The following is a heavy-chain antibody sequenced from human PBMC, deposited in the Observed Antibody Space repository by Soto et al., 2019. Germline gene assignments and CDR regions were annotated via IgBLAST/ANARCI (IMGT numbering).Heavy chain of an antibody. CDR1: TGSIFSHSYY. J-gene: IGHJ4*02. Sequence: KTSETLSLTCTVSTGSIFSHSYYWAWIRQPPGKGLEWIGTINHSGSPYHNPSLKSRVTISVDSSKNQFSLTLTSVTVADTAVYYCARRYAPRYSSGNNHFDLWGQGTLVTVS. D-gene: IGHD6-19*01. V-gene: IGHV4-39*01. CDR3: ARRYAPRYSSGNNHFDL. CDR2: INHSGSP.